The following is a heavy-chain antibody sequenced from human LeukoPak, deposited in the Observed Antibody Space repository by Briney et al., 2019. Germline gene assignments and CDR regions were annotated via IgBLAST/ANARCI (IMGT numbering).Heavy chain of an antibody. CDR1: GFSFSRFW. Sequence: GGSLRPSCEASGFSFSRFWMSWVRQAPGKGLEWVANIKQDGSEENYVDSVKGRFTISRDNAKKSLYLQMNSLRVEDTAVYYCARFISLGAWGQGTLVTVSS. CDR3: ARFISLGA. CDR2: IKQDGSEE. D-gene: IGHD3-10*01. V-gene: IGHV3-7*01. J-gene: IGHJ5*02.